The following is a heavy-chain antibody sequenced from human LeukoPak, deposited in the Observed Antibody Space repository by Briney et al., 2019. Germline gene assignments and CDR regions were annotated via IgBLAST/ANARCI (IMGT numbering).Heavy chain of an antibody. CDR1: GFTFSSYW. V-gene: IGHV3-7*01. CDR3: ARAPTVKTYYYYGMDA. Sequence: GGSLRLSCAASGFTFSSYWMSWVRQAPGKGLEWVANIKQDGSEKYYVDSVKGRFTISRDNAKNSLYLQMNSLRAEDTAVYYCARAPTVKTYYYYGMDAWGKGTTVTVSS. D-gene: IGHD4-17*01. J-gene: IGHJ6*04. CDR2: IKQDGSEK.